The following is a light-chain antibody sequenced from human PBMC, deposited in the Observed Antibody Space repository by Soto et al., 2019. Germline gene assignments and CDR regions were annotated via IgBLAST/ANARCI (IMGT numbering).Light chain of an antibody. CDR1: SSNIGSYY. Sequence: QSVLTQPPSVSAAPGQKVTISCSGSSSNIGSYYVSWYQQLPGTAPKLLIYDNNKRPSGIPDRISGSKSGTSATLGITGLQTGEEADYYCGTWDSSLSAYVFGTGTKLTVL. CDR3: GTWDSSLSAYV. CDR2: DNN. J-gene: IGLJ1*01. V-gene: IGLV1-51*01.